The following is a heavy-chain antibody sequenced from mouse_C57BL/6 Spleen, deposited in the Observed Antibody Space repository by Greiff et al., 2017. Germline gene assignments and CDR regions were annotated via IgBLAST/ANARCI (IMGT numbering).Heavy chain of an antibody. CDR2: INPSSGYT. J-gene: IGHJ2*01. CDR3: ARNLYGSSYVGY. CDR1: GYTFTSYT. V-gene: IGHV1-4*01. D-gene: IGHD1-1*01. Sequence: VQLQQSGAELARPGASVKMSCKASGYTFTSYTMHWVKQRPGQGLEWIGYINPSSGYTKYNQKFKDKATLTADKSSSTAYMQLSSRTSEDSAVYYCARNLYGSSYVGYWGQGTTLTVSS.